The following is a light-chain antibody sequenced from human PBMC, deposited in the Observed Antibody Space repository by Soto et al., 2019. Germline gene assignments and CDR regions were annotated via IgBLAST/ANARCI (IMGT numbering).Light chain of an antibody. CDR3: QHYYSLPPST. Sequence: DIVMTQSTDSLAVSLGEWATINCKSSQSVLYSSNNKNYLAWYQQKPGQPPKLLIYWASIRESGVPDRFSGSGSGTDFTLTISSLQAEDVAVYYCQHYYSLPPSTFVQGTKVEIK. V-gene: IGKV4-1*01. CDR2: WAS. CDR1: QSVLYSSNNKNY. J-gene: IGKJ1*01.